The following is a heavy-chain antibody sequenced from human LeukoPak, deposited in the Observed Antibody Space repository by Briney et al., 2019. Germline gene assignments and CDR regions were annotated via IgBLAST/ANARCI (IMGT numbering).Heavy chain of an antibody. CDR2: ISYDGSNK. J-gene: IGHJ6*02. V-gene: IGHV3-30*18. D-gene: IGHD2-2*01. CDR3: AKISSYEIYGMDV. Sequence: PGGSLRLSCAASGFTFSSYGMHWVRQAPGKGLEWVAVISYDGSNKYYADSVKGRFTISRDNSKNTLYLQVNSLRAEDTAVYYCAKISSYEIYGMDVWGQGTTVTVSS. CDR1: GFTFSSYG.